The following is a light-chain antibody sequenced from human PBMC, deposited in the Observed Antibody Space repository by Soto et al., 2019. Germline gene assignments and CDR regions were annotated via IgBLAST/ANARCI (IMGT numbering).Light chain of an antibody. CDR2: SAS. V-gene: IGKV3D-20*02. CDR3: QQRSNWLT. J-gene: IGKJ4*01. CDR1: RTVDGNY. Sequence: PGERATLSCRASRTVDGNYLAWYHQKPGQAPRLLIHSASTRAPGIPDRFSASGAGTDFTLTISSLEPEDFAVYYCQQRSNWLTFGGGTKVDIK.